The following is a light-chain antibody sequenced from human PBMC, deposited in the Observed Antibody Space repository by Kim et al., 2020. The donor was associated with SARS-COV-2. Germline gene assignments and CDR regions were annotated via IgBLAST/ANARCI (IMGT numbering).Light chain of an antibody. Sequence: SYELTQPLSVSVALGQTARITCGGYNIRSRNVHWYQQKPGQAPILVIYRDSNRPSGIPERFSGSNSGNTATLTVSRAQAEDEADYYCQVWDISTVMFGGG. CDR2: RDS. CDR1: NIRSRN. J-gene: IGLJ3*02. CDR3: QVWDISTVM. V-gene: IGLV3-9*01.